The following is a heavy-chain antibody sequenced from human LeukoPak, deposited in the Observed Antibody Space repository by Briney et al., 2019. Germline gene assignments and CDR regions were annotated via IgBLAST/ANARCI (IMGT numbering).Heavy chain of an antibody. Sequence: PGGSLRLSCAASGFTLSTYAMSWVRQAPGKGLEWVSAISGSGGSTYYADSVKGRFTISRDNSKNTLYLQMNSLRAEDTAVYYCAKMPNSRIGYFQHWGQGTLVTVSS. J-gene: IGHJ1*01. CDR1: GFTLSTYA. CDR2: ISGSGGST. CDR3: AKMPNSRIGYFQH. D-gene: IGHD2/OR15-2a*01. V-gene: IGHV3-23*01.